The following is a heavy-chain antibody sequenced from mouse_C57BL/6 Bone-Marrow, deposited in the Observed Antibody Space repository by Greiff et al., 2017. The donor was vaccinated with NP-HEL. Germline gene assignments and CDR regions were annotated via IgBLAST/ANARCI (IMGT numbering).Heavy chain of an antibody. V-gene: IGHV14-4*01. J-gene: IGHJ3*01. D-gene: IGHD1-1*01. CDR1: GFNITDDY. CDR3: TEFITTVVPFAY. CDR2: IDPENGDT. Sequence: EVQLQQSGAELVRPGASVKLSCTASGFNITDDYMHWVKQRPEQGLEWIGWIDPENGDTEYASKFQGKATITADTSSNTAYLQLSSLTSEDTAVYYCTEFITTVVPFAYWGQGTLVTVSA.